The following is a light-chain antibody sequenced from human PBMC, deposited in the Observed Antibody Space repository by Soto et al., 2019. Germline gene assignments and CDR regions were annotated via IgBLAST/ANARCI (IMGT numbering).Light chain of an antibody. CDR2: AAS. V-gene: IGKV1-39*01. CDR1: QSISNH. Sequence: DIQMTQSPSSLSASVEDRVIITCRASQSISNHLNWYQQKPGKAPKLLIFAASSLQSGVPSRFSGSRSGPDFTLTISSLQPEDFATYYCQQANSFPTFGQGTKVDIK. J-gene: IGKJ1*01. CDR3: QQANSFPT.